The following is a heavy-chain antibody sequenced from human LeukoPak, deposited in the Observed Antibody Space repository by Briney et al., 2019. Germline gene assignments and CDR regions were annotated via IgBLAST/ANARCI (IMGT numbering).Heavy chain of an antibody. J-gene: IGHJ4*02. Sequence: PSETLSLTCTVSGGSISSSSYYWGWIRQPPGKGLEWIGSIYYSGSTYYNPSLKSRVTISVDTSKNRFSLKLSSVTAADTAVYYCARDTIAVAGTGFDYWGQGTLVTVSS. V-gene: IGHV4-39*07. CDR1: GGSISSSSYY. CDR2: IYYSGST. CDR3: ARDTIAVAGTGFDY. D-gene: IGHD6-19*01.